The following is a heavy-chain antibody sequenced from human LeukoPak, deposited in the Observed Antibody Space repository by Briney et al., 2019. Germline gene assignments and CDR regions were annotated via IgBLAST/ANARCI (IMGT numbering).Heavy chain of an antibody. D-gene: IGHD3-10*01. CDR2: VSSTGSGT. CDR1: ILSRHMYG. J-gene: IGHJ5*02. V-gene: IGHV3-23*01. CDR3: AKGGPLLRFGQTDA. Sequence: GGSLRLSCVCLILSRHMYGMRWVRQAPGKGLEWVAAVSSTGSGTYYPDSLKGRFIISRDNYQNKVFLEMNSLRVEDTAFYFCAKGGPLLRFGQTDAWGQGLLVTVSS.